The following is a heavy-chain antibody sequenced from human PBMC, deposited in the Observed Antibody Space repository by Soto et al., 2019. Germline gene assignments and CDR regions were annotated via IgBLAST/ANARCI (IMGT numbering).Heavy chain of an antibody. CDR1: GGTFSRYT. CDR3: ARASAHCSGGICYPTALSRFDP. D-gene: IGHD2-15*01. CDR2: IIPIRGIA. J-gene: IGHJ5*02. V-gene: IGHV1-69*02. Sequence: QVQLVQSGDEVKKPGSSVKVSCKASGGTFSRYTISWVRQAPGQGLECIGRIIPIRGIANYAPKFQGRVTITADNSTSTAYMELSSLRSYGTAVYYCARASAHCSGGICYPTALSRFDPCGQGTLVTGS.